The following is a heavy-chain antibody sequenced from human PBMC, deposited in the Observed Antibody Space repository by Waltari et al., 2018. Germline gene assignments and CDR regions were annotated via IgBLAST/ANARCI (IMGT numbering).Heavy chain of an antibody. V-gene: IGHV3-72*01. J-gene: IGHJ4*02. CDR1: GFTFSDHY. D-gene: IGHD3-3*01. CDR2: TRNKANSYTT. CDR3: ARAGYDFWSGYYTGYDY. Sequence: EVQLVESGGGLVQPGGSLRLSCAASGFTFSDHYMDWVRQAPGKGREWVGRTRNKANSYTTEYAASVKGRFTISRDDSKNSLYLQMNSLKTEDTAVYYCARAGYDFWSGYYTGYDYWGQGTLVTVSS.